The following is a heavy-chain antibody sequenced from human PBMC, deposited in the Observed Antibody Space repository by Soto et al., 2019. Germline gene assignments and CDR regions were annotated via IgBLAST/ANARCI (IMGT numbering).Heavy chain of an antibody. J-gene: IGHJ4*02. Sequence: GGSLRLSCAASGFTFSSYAMSWVRQAPGKGLEWVSAISGSGGSTYYADSVKGRFTISRDNSKNTLYLQMNSLRAEDTAVYYCAKDGKLRYLDWLNMGYYFDYWGQGTLVTVSS. D-gene: IGHD3-9*01. V-gene: IGHV3-23*01. CDR2: ISGSGGST. CDR3: AKDGKLRYLDWLNMGYYFDY. CDR1: GFTFSSYA.